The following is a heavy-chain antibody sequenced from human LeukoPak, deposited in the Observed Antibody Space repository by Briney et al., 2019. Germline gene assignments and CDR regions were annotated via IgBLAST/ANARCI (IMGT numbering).Heavy chain of an antibody. V-gene: IGHV1-18*01. D-gene: IGHD6-6*01. J-gene: IGHJ3*02. CDR1: GYTFTSYG. Sequence: ASVKVSRKASGYTFTSYGISWVRQAPGQGLEWMGWISAYNGNTNYAQKLQGRVTMTTDTSTSTAYMELRSLRSDDTAVYYCARDMYSSSSNPDDAFDIWGQGTMVTVSS. CDR2: ISAYNGNT. CDR3: ARDMYSSSSNPDDAFDI.